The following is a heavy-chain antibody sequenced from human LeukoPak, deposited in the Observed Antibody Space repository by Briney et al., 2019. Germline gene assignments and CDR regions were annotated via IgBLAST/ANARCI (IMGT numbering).Heavy chain of an antibody. J-gene: IGHJ4*02. V-gene: IGHV4-34*01. D-gene: IGHD4-17*01. CDR3: ARDQASRRTTVYDY. CDR1: GGSFSGYY. Sequence: KPSETLSLTCAVYGGSFSGYYWSWIRQPPGKGLEWIGEINHSGSTNYNPSLESRVTISVDTSKNQFSLKLSSVTAADTAVYYCARDQASRRTTVYDYWGQGTLVTVSS. CDR2: INHSGST.